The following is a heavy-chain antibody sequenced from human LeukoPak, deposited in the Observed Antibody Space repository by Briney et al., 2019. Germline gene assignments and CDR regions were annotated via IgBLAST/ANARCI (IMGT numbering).Heavy chain of an antibody. D-gene: IGHD2-15*01. CDR1: GYTFTDYY. V-gene: IGHV1-2*02. CDR3: ARDLIGYCSRASCPH. J-gene: IGHJ4*02. CDR2: INRNSGGT. Sequence: ASVTVSFKASGYTFTDYYIHWLRQAPGQGLEGMGWINRNSGGTNYAQKFQGRGTMPRDTLISTAYMELSRLRSDHTAVFYCARDLIGYCSRASCPHWGQGTLVTVCS.